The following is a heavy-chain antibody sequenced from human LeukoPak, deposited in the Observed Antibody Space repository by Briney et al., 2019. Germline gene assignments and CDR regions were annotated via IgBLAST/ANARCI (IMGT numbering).Heavy chain of an antibody. CDR1: GGSISSSSYY. CDR2: IYYSGST. Sequence: SETLSLTCTVSGGSISSSSYYWGWIRQPPGKGLEWIGSIYYSGSTYYNPSLKSRVTISVDTSKNQFSLKLSSVTAADTAVYYCARHSSGLTGYYNPWGQGTLVTVSS. J-gene: IGHJ5*02. V-gene: IGHV4-39*01. D-gene: IGHD3-9*01. CDR3: ARHSSGLTGYYNP.